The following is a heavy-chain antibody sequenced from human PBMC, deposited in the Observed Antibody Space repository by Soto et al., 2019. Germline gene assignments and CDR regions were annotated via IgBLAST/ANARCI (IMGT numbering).Heavy chain of an antibody. J-gene: IGHJ3*02. CDR3: ARSCWGVYLDSYYDFWSGADAFDI. Sequence: GASVKVSCKVSGYTLTELSMHWVRQAPGQRLEWMGWINAGNGNTKYSQKFQGRVTITRDTSASTAYMELSSLRSEDTAVYYCARSCWGVYLDSYYDFWSGADAFDIWGQGTMVTVSS. D-gene: IGHD3-3*01. CDR1: GYTLTELS. CDR2: INAGNGNT. V-gene: IGHV1-3*01.